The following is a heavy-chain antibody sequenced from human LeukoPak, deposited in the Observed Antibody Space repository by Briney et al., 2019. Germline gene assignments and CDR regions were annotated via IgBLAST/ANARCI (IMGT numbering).Heavy chain of an antibody. Sequence: GGSLRLSCAASGFIFSSYSMSWVRQAPGKGLEWVSVITGSGKNTYYADSVKGRFTISKDNSKNTVYLRMNDLRVDDTAVYYCAKAASSSWPSYQYGMDVWGQGTTVTVSS. CDR3: AKAASSSWPSYQYGMDV. CDR1: GFIFSSYS. J-gene: IGHJ6*02. D-gene: IGHD6-13*01. CDR2: ITGSGKNT. V-gene: IGHV3-23*01.